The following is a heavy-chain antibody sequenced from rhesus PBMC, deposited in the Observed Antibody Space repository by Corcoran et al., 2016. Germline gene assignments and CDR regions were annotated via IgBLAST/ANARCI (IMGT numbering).Heavy chain of an antibody. J-gene: IGHJ6*01. V-gene: IGHV4-81*01. CDR1: GGSFRGYY. CDR3: ARHRELEDGLDS. D-gene: IGHD1-1*01. CDR2: IDGNIAVT. Sequence: QLQLQESGPGLVKPPETLSLTCAVSGGSFRGYYWSWIRQTPGKGLVWIGSIDGNIAVTKYNPSLKRRVTISKDPSKNLFSLKRSSVTAADTAVYYCARHRELEDGLDSWGQGVVVTVSS.